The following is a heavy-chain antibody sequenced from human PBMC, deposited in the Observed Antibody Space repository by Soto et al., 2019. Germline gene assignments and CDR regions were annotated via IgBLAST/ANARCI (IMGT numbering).Heavy chain of an antibody. D-gene: IGHD3-22*01. CDR1: GFTLSRYW. Sequence: ESLGLSCAASGFTLSRYWMHWVRQAPGKGLVWVSHINTDGSSTTYADSVKGRFAISRDNAKNTLYLQMNSLRAEDTAVYYCARTGYYYDTRGYDFDYWGQGTLVTVSS. CDR2: INTDGSST. J-gene: IGHJ4*02. CDR3: ARTGYYYDTRGYDFDY. V-gene: IGHV3-74*01.